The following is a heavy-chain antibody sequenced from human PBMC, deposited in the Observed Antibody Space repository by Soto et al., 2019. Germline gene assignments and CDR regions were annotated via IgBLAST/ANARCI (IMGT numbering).Heavy chain of an antibody. V-gene: IGHV3-21*01. CDR3: ARLNNLGYCSSTSCYEGDY. D-gene: IGHD2-2*01. J-gene: IGHJ4*02. CDR1: GFTFSSYS. Sequence: PGGSLRLSCAASGFTFSSYSRNWVRQAPGKGLEWVSSISSSSSYIYYADSVKGRFTISRDNAKNSLYLQMNSLRAEDTAVYYCARLNNLGYCSSTSCYEGDYWGQGTLVTVSS. CDR2: ISSSSSYI.